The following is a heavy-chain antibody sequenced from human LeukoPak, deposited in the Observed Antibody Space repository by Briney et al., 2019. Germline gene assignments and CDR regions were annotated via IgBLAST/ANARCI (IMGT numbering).Heavy chain of an antibody. D-gene: IGHD4-17*01. CDR1: GFTFINYA. J-gene: IGHJ6*03. CDR2: VSGTGHYK. CDR3: GKDAVYGDHDYYFYYMDV. V-gene: IGHV3-23*01. Sequence: GGSLRLSCAASGFTFINYALSWVRQVPGKGPEWVSCVSGTGHYKRYADSVKGRFTISRDNSKNTLYLQMNSLRAEDTAIYYCGKDAVYGDHDYYFYYMDVWGKGTTVTVSS.